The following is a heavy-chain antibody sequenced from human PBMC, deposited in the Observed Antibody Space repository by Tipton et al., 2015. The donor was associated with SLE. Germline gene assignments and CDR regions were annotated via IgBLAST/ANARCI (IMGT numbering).Heavy chain of an antibody. Sequence: SLTCTVSGGSISSSSYYWGWIRQPPGKGLEWIGSIYYSGSTYYNPSLKSRVTISVDTSKNQFSLKLSSVTAADTAVYYCAAQRADSSSYDAFDIWGQGTMVTVSS. CDR3: AAQRADSSSYDAFDI. J-gene: IGHJ3*02. CDR2: IYYSGST. V-gene: IGHV4-39*07. D-gene: IGHD6-13*01. CDR1: GGSISSSSYY.